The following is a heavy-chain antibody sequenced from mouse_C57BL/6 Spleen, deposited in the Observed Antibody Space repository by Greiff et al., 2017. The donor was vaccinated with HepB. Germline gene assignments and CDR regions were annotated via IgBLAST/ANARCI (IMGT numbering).Heavy chain of an antibody. J-gene: IGHJ3*01. CDR1: GYAFSSYW. CDR3: ARAVGEAWFAY. CDR2: IYPGDGDT. V-gene: IGHV1-80*01. Sequence: VKLVESGAELVKPGDSVKISCKASGYAFSSYWMNWVKQRPGKGLAWIGQIYPGDGDTNYNGKLKGKATLTADKSSSTAYMQLSSLTSEDSAVYFCARAVGEAWFAYWGQGTLVTVSA. D-gene: IGHD1-1*01.